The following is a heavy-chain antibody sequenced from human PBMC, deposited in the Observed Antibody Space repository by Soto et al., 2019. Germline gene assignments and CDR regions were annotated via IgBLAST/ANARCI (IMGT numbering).Heavy chain of an antibody. D-gene: IGHD1-26*01. Sequence: SETLSLTCSISGDSMNHNYWTWIRQPPGKGLEWIGYIYYSGSTYYNPSLKSRVIISEDTPKNQFSLKLSSVTAADTAVYYCARHGWELLGAFDIWGQGTMVTVSS. CDR2: IYYSGST. CDR1: GDSMNHNY. J-gene: IGHJ3*02. V-gene: IGHV4-59*08. CDR3: ARHGWELLGAFDI.